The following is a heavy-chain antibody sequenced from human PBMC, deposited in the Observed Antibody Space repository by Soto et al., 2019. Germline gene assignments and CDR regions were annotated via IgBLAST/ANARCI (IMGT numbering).Heavy chain of an antibody. V-gene: IGHV3-21*04. D-gene: IGHD2-15*01. CDR1: GFTFTRYS. CDR2: ISSTTNYI. J-gene: IGHJ3*02. Sequence: PGGSLRLSCAASGFTFTRYSMNWVRQAPGKGLEWVSSISSTTNYIYYADSMKGRFTISRDNSKNTLYLQMNSLRAEDTAVYYCAREDTLVVSGAFDIWGQGTMVTVS. CDR3: AREDTLVVSGAFDI.